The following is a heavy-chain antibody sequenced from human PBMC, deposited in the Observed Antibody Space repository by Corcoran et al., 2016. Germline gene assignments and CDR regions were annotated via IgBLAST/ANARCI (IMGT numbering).Heavy chain of an antibody. CDR3: AKYSRYIYAYGWGSYLPGDDP. CDR2: ISYDGSNK. V-gene: IGHV3-30*18. Sequence: QVQLVESGGGVVQPGGSLRLSCAASGFTFSSYGMHWVRQAPGKGLEWVAVISYDGSNKYYADSVKGLFTISRDNSKNTLYLQMNSLRAEETSVYYCAKYSRYIYAYGWGSYLPGDDPCGQATLVIV. CDR1: GFTFSSYG. J-gene: IGHJ5*02. D-gene: IGHD3-16*02.